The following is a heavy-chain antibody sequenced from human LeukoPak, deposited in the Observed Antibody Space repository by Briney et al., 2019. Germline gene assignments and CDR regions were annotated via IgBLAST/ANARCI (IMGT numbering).Heavy chain of an antibody. CDR2: IIPIFGTA. CDR3: ARAVYYDSSGYPTEYFQH. J-gene: IGHJ1*01. Sequence: GSSVTVSCKASRGTFISYAMSWVRQAPGQGLEWMGRIIPIFGTANYAQKFQGRVTITTDESTSTAYMELSSLRSEDTAVYYCARAVYYDSSGYPTEYFQHWGQGTLVTVSS. CDR1: RGTFISYA. V-gene: IGHV1-69*05. D-gene: IGHD3-22*01.